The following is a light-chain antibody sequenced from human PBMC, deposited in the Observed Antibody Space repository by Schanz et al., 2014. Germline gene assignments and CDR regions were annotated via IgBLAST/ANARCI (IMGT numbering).Light chain of an antibody. V-gene: IGKV3-20*01. CDR3: QQYNNWPPEYT. Sequence: EIVLTQSPGTLSLSPGERATLSCRASQSVSSSYLAWYQQKPGQAPRLLISGASSRATGIPDRFSGSGSGTDFTLTISRLEPEDFAVYYCQQYNNWPPEYTFGQGTKLEIK. CDR2: GAS. J-gene: IGKJ2*01. CDR1: QSVSSSY.